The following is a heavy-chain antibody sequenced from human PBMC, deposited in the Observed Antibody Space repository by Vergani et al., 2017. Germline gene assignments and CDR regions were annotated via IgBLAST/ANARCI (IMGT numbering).Heavy chain of an antibody. CDR3: ARVPYYYGSGSYNWFDP. D-gene: IGHD3-10*01. J-gene: IGHJ5*02. V-gene: IGHV1-69*01. CDR2: IIPIFGTA. CDR1: GGTFSSYA. Sequence: QVQLVQSGAEVKKPGSSVKVSCKASGGTFSSYAISWVRQAPGQGLEWMGGIIPIFGTANYAQKFQGRVTITADESTSTAYMELSSLRSEDTAVYYCARVPYYYGSGSYNWFDPWGQGTLVTVSS.